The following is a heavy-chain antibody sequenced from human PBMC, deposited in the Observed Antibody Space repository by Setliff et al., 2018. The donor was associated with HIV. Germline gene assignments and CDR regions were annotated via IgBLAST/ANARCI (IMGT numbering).Heavy chain of an antibody. D-gene: IGHD2-21*01. V-gene: IGHV3-11*04. CDR3: ARGFAQGFDY. CDR1: GFSFSDYY. J-gene: IGHJ4*02. CDR2: SSSSGTTI. Sequence: PGGSLRLSCAASGFSFSDYYMTWARQAPGKGLEWVSYSSSSGTTIYYADSVKGRFTVSRDKAKNSLNLQMNSLRAEDTAVYYCARGFAQGFDYWGQGTLVTVSS.